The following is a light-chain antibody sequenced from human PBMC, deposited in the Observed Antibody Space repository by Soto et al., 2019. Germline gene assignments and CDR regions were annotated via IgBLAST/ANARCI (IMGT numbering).Light chain of an antibody. Sequence: IQLTQSPSSLSASVGDRVTITFRASQRVNTCLAWYQQKPGKAPTLLIYDASSLQSGVPSRFSGSGSGTEFTLTISSLQPDDFATYYCQQYQIDWTFGQGTKVDIK. CDR2: DAS. CDR1: QRVNTC. CDR3: QQYQIDWT. V-gene: IGKV1-5*01. J-gene: IGKJ1*01.